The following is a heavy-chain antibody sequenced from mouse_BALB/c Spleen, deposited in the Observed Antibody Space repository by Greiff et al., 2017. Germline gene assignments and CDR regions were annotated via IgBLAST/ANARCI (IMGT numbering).Heavy chain of an antibody. V-gene: IGHV6-6*02. Sequence: DVQLVESGGGLVQPGGSMKLSCVASGFTFSNYWMNWVRQSPEKGLEWVAEIRLKSNNYATHYAESVKGRFTISRDDSKSSVYLQMNNLRAEDTGIYYCTRDYYGSLYYYAMDYWGQGTSVTVSS. CDR1: GFTFSNYW. CDR3: TRDYYGSLYYYAMDY. D-gene: IGHD2-1*01. J-gene: IGHJ4*01. CDR2: IRLKSNNYAT.